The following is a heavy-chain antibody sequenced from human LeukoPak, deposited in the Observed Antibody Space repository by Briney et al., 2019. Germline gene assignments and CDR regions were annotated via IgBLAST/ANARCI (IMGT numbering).Heavy chain of an antibody. CDR3: ARDRGFGQADV. Sequence: GRSLRLSCAASGFTFSSYGMHWVRQAPGKGLEWVAVIWYDGSNKYYADSVKGRFTISRDNSKNTLYLQMNSLRAEDTAVYYCARDRGFGQADVWGKGTTVTVSS. CDR2: IWYDGSNK. CDR1: GFTFSSYG. V-gene: IGHV3-33*01. D-gene: IGHD3-10*01. J-gene: IGHJ6*04.